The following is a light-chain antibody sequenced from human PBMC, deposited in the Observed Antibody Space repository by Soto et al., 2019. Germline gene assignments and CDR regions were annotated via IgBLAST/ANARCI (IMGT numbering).Light chain of an antibody. V-gene: IGKV4-1*01. CDR1: QSVLYSSNNKNY. CDR2: WAS. CDR3: QQYYSIPPT. J-gene: IGKJ4*01. Sequence: DIVMSQSPASLAVSLGERATINCKSSQSVLYSSNNKNYLTWYQHKPGQPPKLLIYWASTRESGVPDRFSGSGSGTDFTLTISSLQAEDVAVYYCQQYYSIPPTFGGGTKVDIK.